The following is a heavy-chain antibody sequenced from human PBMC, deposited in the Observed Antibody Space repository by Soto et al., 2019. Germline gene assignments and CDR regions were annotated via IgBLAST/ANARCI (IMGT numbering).Heavy chain of an antibody. CDR3: TREDDYGYRYINYGLDV. Sequence: GGSLRLSCAASGFTFNIYALHWVRQAPGKGLEWVAVISFDGTKKYYSDSVKGRFTISRDNLKNTLYLQMNNLRVEDAALYFCTREDDYGYRYINYGLDVWGQGTTVTVS. J-gene: IGHJ6*02. CDR2: ISFDGTKK. D-gene: IGHD4-17*01. V-gene: IGHV3-30-3*01. CDR1: GFTFNIYA.